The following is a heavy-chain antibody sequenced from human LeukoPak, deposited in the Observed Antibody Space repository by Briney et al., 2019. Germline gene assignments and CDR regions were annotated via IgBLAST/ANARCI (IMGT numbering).Heavy chain of an antibody. CDR2: ISNNGDST. D-gene: IGHD3-10*01. V-gene: IGHV3-64*01. CDR1: GFTFSSYA. CDR3: ASGGHFYGSGSYYNEPMDV. J-gene: IGHJ6*03. Sequence: PGGSLRLSCAASGFTFSSYAMHWVRQAPGKGLEYVSAISNNGDSTYYANSVKGRFTISRDNSKNTLYLQMGSLRPEDMAVYYCASGGHFYGSGSYYNEPMDVWGEGTTVTVSS.